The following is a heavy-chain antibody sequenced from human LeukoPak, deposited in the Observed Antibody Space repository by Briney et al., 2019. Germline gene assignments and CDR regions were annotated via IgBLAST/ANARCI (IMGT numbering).Heavy chain of an antibody. V-gene: IGHV3-48*01. CDR1: GFIFSHFS. J-gene: IGHJ5*02. Sequence: PGGSLRLSCAASGFIFSHFSMNWVRQARAEGLEWLSNISSSSDTTYYTDSVKGRFTVSRHNSENTLYLQMNSLSADDTAVYYCVRLMGSGWFDPWGQGTLVTVFS. CDR2: ISSSSDTT. CDR3: VRLMGSGWFDP. D-gene: IGHD1-26*01.